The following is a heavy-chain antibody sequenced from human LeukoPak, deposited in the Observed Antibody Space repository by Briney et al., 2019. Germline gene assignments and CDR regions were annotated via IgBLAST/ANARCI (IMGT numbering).Heavy chain of an antibody. CDR3: ARDVWELDWGYNWFDP. D-gene: IGHD1-26*01. CDR2: IYYSGST. CDR1: GFTFSSYS. J-gene: IGHJ5*02. Sequence: GSLRLSCAASGFTFSSYSMNWVRQPPGKGLEWIGSIYYSGSTYYNPSLKSRVTISVDTSKNQFSLKLSSVTAADTAVYYCARDVWELDWGYNWFDPWGQGTLVTVSS. V-gene: IGHV4-39*07.